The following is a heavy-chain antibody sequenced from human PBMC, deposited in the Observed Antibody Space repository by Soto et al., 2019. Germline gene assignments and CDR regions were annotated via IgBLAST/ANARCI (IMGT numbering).Heavy chain of an antibody. Sequence: QVQLVQSGAEVKKPGSSVKVSCKASGGIFSTYAISWLRQAPGQGLEWMGGIIPIFGTPNYAQRFQGRVTITADESTSTDYMELSRLRSEDTAVYYCARDRDASGSGNYYNRIDFWGQGTLVTVSS. CDR1: GGIFSTYA. CDR3: ARDRDASGSGNYYNRIDF. CDR2: IIPIFGTP. V-gene: IGHV1-69*01. D-gene: IGHD3-10*01. J-gene: IGHJ4*02.